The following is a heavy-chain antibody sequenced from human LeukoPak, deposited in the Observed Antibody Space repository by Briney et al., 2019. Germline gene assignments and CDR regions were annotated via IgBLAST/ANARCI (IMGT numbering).Heavy chain of an antibody. Sequence: GGSLRLSCAASVFTFSSYAMSWVRQAPGRGLEWGSAISGSGGSTYYADSVRGRFTISRDNSKNTLYLQMNSLRAEDTDVYYCAAGAYSGYDSVFDYWGQGPVVTVPS. J-gene: IGHJ4*02. D-gene: IGHD5-12*01. CDR2: ISGSGGST. V-gene: IGHV3-23*01. CDR1: VFTFSSYA. CDR3: AAGAYSGYDSVFDY.